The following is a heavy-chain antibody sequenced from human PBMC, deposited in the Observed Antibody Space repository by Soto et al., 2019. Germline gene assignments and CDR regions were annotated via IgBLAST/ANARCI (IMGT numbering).Heavy chain of an antibody. CDR2: ISYDGTNK. V-gene: IGHV3-30-3*01. CDR3: ASEQLAVLRGVLDY. CDR1: GFTFSSYA. D-gene: IGHD1-1*01. Sequence: QVQLVESGGGVVQPGRSLRLSCAASGFTFSSYAIHWVRQAPGKGLEWVAVISYDGTNKYYADSVKGRFTISRDNSKNTLYLQMNSLRTEDTAVYYCASEQLAVLRGVLDYWGRGTLVTVSS. J-gene: IGHJ4*02.